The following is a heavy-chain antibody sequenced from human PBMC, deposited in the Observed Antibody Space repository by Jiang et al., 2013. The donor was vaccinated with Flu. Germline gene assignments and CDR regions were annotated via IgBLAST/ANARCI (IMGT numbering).Heavy chain of an antibody. D-gene: IGHD6-6*01. V-gene: IGHV1-46*01. CDR1: GYTFTSYY. CDR3: ARDLSIGYMDV. CDR2: INPSGGST. Sequence: SGYTFTSYYMHWVRQAPGQGLEWMGIINPSGGSTSYAQKFQGRVTMTRDTSTSTVYMELGSLRSEDTAVYYCARDLSIGYMDVWGKGTTVTVSS. J-gene: IGHJ6*03.